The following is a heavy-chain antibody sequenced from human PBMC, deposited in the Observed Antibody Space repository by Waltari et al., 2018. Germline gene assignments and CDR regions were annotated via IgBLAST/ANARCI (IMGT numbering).Heavy chain of an antibody. CDR2: ISRDEKNT. CDR1: GFTFTSYV. D-gene: IGHD3-22*01. Sequence: QVQLVESGGGVVQPGRSLRLSCAASGFTFTSYVISWLRQAPGKGLEWVAVISRDEKNTYYADSVKGRFTVSRDNSKNTIYLQMNSLKTEDTAVYYCAREDYYDRGRIGANFDYWGQGTLVTVSS. V-gene: IGHV3-30*03. J-gene: IGHJ4*02. CDR3: AREDYYDRGRIGANFDY.